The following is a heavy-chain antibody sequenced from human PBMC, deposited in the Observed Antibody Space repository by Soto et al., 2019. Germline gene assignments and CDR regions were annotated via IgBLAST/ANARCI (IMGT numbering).Heavy chain of an antibody. CDR3: AHKGGGDRILDY. V-gene: IGHV2-5*02. CDR1: GFSLSTRGVG. J-gene: IGHJ4*02. CDR2: IYWDGFK. Sequence: QITLKESGPTLVKPTQTLTLTCTFSGFSLSTRGVGVGWIRQPPGKALEWLALIYWDGFKHYSPSLESRLTIREDTAKNQVVLTMTNMDPEDTATYYCAHKGGGDRILDYWGQGTLVTVSS. D-gene: IGHD3-16*01.